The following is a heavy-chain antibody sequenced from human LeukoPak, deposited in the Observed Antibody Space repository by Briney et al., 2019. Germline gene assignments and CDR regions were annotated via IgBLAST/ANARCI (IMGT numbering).Heavy chain of an antibody. V-gene: IGHV1-2*02. CDR1: GYTFTGYY. Sequence: GASVKVSCKASGYTFTGYYMHWVRQAPGQGLEWMGWINPNSGGTNYAQKFQGRVTMTRNTSISTAYMELSSLRSEDTAVYYCARGRYCSGGSCYYLTEYFQHWGQGTLVTVSS. D-gene: IGHD2-15*01. CDR2: INPNSGGT. J-gene: IGHJ1*01. CDR3: ARGRYCSGGSCYYLTEYFQH.